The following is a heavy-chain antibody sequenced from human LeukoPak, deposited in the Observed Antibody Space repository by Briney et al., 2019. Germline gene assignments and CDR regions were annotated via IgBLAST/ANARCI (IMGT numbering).Heavy chain of an antibody. J-gene: IGHJ3*02. CDR1: GGSISSGDYY. CDR2: IYYSGST. CDR3: ARSAFHTYYYDSSGPRAFDI. D-gene: IGHD3-22*01. V-gene: IGHV4-30-4*01. Sequence: SETLSLTCTVSGGSISSGDYYWRWIRQPPGKGLEWIGYIYYSGSTYYNPSLKSRVTISVDTSKNQFSLKLSSVTAADTAVYYCARSAFHTYYYDSSGPRAFDIWGQGTMVTVSS.